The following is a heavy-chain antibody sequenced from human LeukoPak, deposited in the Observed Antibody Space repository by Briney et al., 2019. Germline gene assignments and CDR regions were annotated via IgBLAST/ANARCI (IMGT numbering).Heavy chain of an antibody. V-gene: IGHV3-30*18. CDR3: ANSTAMYL. J-gene: IGHJ5*02. CDR2: ISYDGSNK. D-gene: IGHD5-18*01. Sequence: QPGRSLRLSCAASGFPFSSYGMHWVRQAPGKGLEWVAVISYDGSNKYYADSVKGRFTISRDNSKNTLYLQMNSLRAEDTAVYYCANSTAMYLWGQGTLVTVSS. CDR1: GFPFSSYG.